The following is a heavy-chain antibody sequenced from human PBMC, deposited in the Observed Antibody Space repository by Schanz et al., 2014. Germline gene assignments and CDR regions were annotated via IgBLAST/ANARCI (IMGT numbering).Heavy chain of an antibody. CDR1: GFTFSSYA. V-gene: IGHV3-23*01. D-gene: IGHD3-3*01. CDR3: VRDSFFAFDS. CDR2: ISGTGGDDT. Sequence: EVQLLESGGGLVQPGGSLRLSCAASGFTFSSYAMSWVRQAPGEGLLWVSSISGTGGDDTYYADSVKGRFTISRDNAKNTLFLQMNSLRAEDTAVDYCVRDSFFAFDSWGQGSLVTVSS. J-gene: IGHJ4*02.